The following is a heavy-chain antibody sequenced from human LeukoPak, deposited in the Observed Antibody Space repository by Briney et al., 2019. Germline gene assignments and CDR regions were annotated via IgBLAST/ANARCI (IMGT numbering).Heavy chain of an antibody. D-gene: IGHD6-13*01. J-gene: IGHJ3*02. CDR3: ARENVSSSWSLDAFDI. CDR2: ISYDGSNK. V-gene: IGHV3-30*03. Sequence: GGSLRLSCAASGFTFSSYGMHWVRQAPGKGLEWVAVISYDGSNKYYADSVKGRFTISRDNSKNTLYLQMNSLRAEDTAVYYCARENVSSSWSLDAFDIWGQGTMVTVSS. CDR1: GFTFSSYG.